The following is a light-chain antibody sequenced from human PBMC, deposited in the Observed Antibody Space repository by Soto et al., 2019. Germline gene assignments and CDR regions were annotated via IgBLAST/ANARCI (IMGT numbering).Light chain of an antibody. J-gene: IGKJ2*01. V-gene: IGKV4-1*01. CDR1: QSVLYSANNKKY. CDR2: WAS. CDR3: QQYESTPPT. Sequence: DLVMTQSPASLAVSLGERATINCKSSQSVLYSANNKKYFAWYQQRPGQPPKLLIYWASTRESGVPDRFSGSGSGTDFTLTITSLQAEDVAVYYCQQYESTPPTFGQGTKLEIK.